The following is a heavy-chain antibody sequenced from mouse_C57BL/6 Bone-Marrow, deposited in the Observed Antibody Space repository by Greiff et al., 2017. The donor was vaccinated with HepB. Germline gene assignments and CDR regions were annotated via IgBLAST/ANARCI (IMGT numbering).Heavy chain of an antibody. Sequence: QVQLQQPGAELVKPGASVKMSCKASGYTFTSYWITWVKQRPGQGLEWIGDIYPGSGSTNYNEKFKSKATLTVDTSSSTAYMQISSLTSEDSAVYYCARDSSGPHMDYWGQGTSVTVSS. J-gene: IGHJ4*01. D-gene: IGHD3-2*02. V-gene: IGHV1-55*01. CDR2: IYPGSGST. CDR1: GYTFTSYW. CDR3: ARDSSGPHMDY.